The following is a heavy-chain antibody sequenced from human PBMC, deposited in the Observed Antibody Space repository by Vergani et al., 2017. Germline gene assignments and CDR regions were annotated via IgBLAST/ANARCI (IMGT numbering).Heavy chain of an antibody. CDR1: GGSFSGYY. J-gene: IGHJ4*02. D-gene: IGHD6-19*01. CDR2: INHSGNT. Sequence: QVQLQQWGAGLLKPSETLSLTCAVYGGSFSGYYWSWIRHPPGKGLEWIGEINHSGNTNYNPSLKSRVTISVDTSKNQFSLKLSSVTAADTAVYYCARRYSSGCLGYWGQGTLVTVSS. CDR3: ARRYSSGCLGY. V-gene: IGHV4-34*01.